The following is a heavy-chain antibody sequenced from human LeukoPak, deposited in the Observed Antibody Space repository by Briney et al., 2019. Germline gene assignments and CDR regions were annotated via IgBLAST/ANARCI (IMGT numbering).Heavy chain of an antibody. J-gene: IGHJ3*02. CDR1: GYTLTELS. Sequence: ASVKVSCKVSGYTLTELSMHWVRQAPGKGLEWMGGFDPEDGETIYAQKFQGRVTMTEDTSTDTAYMELSSLRSEDTAVYYCARGWKWLRTHDAFDIWGQGTMVTVSS. CDR3: ARGWKWLRTHDAFDI. V-gene: IGHV1-24*01. D-gene: IGHD5-12*01. CDR2: FDPEDGET.